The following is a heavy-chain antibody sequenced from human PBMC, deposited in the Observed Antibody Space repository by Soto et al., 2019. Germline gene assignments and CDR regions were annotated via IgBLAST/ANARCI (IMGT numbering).Heavy chain of an antibody. CDR2: IYYSGST. V-gene: IGHV4-30-4*01. CDR3: ARSRGLDYFDY. CDR1: GGSISSGDYY. Sequence: SETLSLTCTVSGGSISSGDYYWSWIRQPPGKGLEWIGYIYYSGSTYYSPSLKSRVTISVDTPMNQFSLKLSSVTAADAAVYYCARSRGLDYFDYWGQGTLVTVSS. J-gene: IGHJ4*02.